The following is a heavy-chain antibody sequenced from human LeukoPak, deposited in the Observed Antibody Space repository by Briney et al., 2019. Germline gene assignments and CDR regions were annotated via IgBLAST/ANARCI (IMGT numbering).Heavy chain of an antibody. V-gene: IGHV3-74*01. Sequence: GRTLRLSCAASGFTFSSSWMHWVRQAPGKGLVWVSRINPDESTPTYADSVKGRFTISRDNAKNTLYLQMNSLRAEDTAVYYCARNTRTSFDIWGQGTLVTVSS. CDR3: ARNTRTSFDI. CDR1: GFTFSSSW. D-gene: IGHD2-2*01. J-gene: IGHJ4*02. CDR2: INPDESTP.